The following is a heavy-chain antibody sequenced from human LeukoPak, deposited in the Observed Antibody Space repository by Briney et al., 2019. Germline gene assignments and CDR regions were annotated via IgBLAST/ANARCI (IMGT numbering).Heavy chain of an antibody. CDR3: ARGPGKASFDY. CDR2: IFSGGST. J-gene: IGHJ4*02. Sequence: PSETLSLTCAVYGGSFSGYYWSWIRQPPGKGLEWVSVIFSGGSTYYADSVKGRFTISRDKSNNTLYLQMNSLRAEDTAVYYCARGPGKASFDYWGQGTLVTVSS. D-gene: IGHD3-10*01. V-gene: IGHV3-53*01. CDR1: GGSFSGYY.